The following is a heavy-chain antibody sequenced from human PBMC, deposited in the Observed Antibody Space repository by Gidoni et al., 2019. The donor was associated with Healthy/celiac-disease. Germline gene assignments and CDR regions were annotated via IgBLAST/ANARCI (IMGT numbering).Heavy chain of an antibody. D-gene: IGHD3-22*01. CDR3: ARVPYYYDSSGYLY. CDR1: GYTFTSYV. J-gene: IGHJ4*02. V-gene: IGHV1-18*01. Sequence: QVQLVQSGAEVKKPGAPVQVSCKASGYTFTSYVISWVRQAPGQGLELMGWISAYNGNTNYAQKLQGRVTMTTDTSTSTAYMELRSLRSDDTAVYYCARVPYYYDSSGYLYWGQGTLVTVSS. CDR2: ISAYNGNT.